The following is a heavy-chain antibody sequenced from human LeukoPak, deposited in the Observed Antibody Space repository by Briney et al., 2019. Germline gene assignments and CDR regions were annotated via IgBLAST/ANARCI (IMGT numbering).Heavy chain of an antibody. V-gene: IGHV4-39*07. Sequence: SETLSLTCTVSAGSISSSSYYLGWIRQPPGREMEWIGSSHYSGTTYYTPSLTSRVTISADTSKSQFSLRLSSVTAADTAVYYCARDRPYYYGSGSYKAFDIWGQGTMVTVSS. CDR2: SHYSGTT. D-gene: IGHD3-10*01. CDR1: AGSISSSSYY. CDR3: ARDRPYYYGSGSYKAFDI. J-gene: IGHJ3*02.